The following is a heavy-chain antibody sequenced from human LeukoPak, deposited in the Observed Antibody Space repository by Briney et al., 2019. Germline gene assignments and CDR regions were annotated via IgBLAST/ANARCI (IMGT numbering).Heavy chain of an antibody. J-gene: IGHJ4*02. Sequence: SETLSLTCTVSGGSISSYYWSWIRQPPGKGLEWIGYIYNSGSTNYNPSLKSRVTISVDTSKNQFSLKLTSVTAADTAVYYCASARGYSSEYKWGQGTLVTVSS. CDR1: GGSISSYY. CDR3: ASARGYSSEYK. D-gene: IGHD6-19*01. V-gene: IGHV4-59*01. CDR2: IYNSGST.